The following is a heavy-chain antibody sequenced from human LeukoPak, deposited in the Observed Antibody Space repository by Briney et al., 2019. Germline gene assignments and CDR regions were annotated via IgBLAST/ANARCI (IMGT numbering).Heavy chain of an antibody. D-gene: IGHD1-26*01. J-gene: IGHJ4*02. CDR1: GFTFSSYS. CDR2: ISSSSSYI. Sequence: GGSLRLSCAASGFTFSSYSMNWVRQAPGKGLEWVSSISSSSSYIYYADSVKGRFTISRDNSKNTLYLQMNSLRAEDTAVYYCARCLYSGSYYFDYWGQGTLVTVSS. CDR3: ARCLYSGSYYFDY. V-gene: IGHV3-21*01.